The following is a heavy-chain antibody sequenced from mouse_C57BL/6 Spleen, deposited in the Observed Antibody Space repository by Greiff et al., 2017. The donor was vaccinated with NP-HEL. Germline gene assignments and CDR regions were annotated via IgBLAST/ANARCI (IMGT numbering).Heavy chain of an antibody. V-gene: IGHV1-26*01. Sequence: VQLQQSGPELVKPGASVKISCKASGYTFTDYYMNWVKQSHGKSLEWIGDINPNNGGTSYNQKFKGKATLTVDKSSSTAYMELRSLTSEDSAVYYCARGDYDYGHYYAMDYWGQGTSVTVSS. J-gene: IGHJ4*01. CDR1: GYTFTDYY. D-gene: IGHD2-4*01. CDR3: ARGDYDYGHYYAMDY. CDR2: INPNNGGT.